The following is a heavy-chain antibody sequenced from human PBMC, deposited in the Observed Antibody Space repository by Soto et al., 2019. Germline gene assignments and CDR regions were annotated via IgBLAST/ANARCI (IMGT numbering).Heavy chain of an antibody. V-gene: IGHV4-31*03. J-gene: IGHJ1*01. CDR1: GGSISSGGYY. CDR2: IYYSGST. CDR3: ARDGRGYDFWSGPEYFQH. D-gene: IGHD3-3*01. Sequence: SETLSFTCTVSGGSISSGGYYWSWIRQHPGKGLEWIGYIYYSGSTYYNPSLKSRVTISVDTSKNQFSLKLSSVTAADTAVYYCARDGRGYDFWSGPEYFQHWGQGTLVTVSS.